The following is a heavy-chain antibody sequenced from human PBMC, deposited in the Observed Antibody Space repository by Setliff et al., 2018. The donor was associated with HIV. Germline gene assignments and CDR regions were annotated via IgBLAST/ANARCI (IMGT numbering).Heavy chain of an antibody. CDR2: IYYVGWS. CDR1: GASLQSYY. V-gene: IGHV4-4*07. Sequence: SETLSLTCSVSGASLQSYYWSWIRQPAGKGLQWIGRIYYVGWSKYNPSLEDRCSMSIDTSKNQFSLKLSSVTAADTAVYYCARQTATGTPATFDSWGQGSLVTVSS. CDR3: ARQTATGTPATFDS. J-gene: IGHJ4*02. D-gene: IGHD2-21*02.